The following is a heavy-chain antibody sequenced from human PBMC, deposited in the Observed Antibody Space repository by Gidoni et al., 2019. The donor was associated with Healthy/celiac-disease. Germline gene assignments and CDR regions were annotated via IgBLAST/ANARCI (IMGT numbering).Heavy chain of an antibody. Sequence: QVQLKESGPGLGKPSQTLSLTCAVSGGHIRSGGYSWSWIRPPPGKGLELIWYIYYSGSTYYNPSLKSRVTISVDTSKNQFSLKLSSVTAADTAVYYCAREGRSISWSGGFDYWGQGTLVTVSS. CDR1: GGHIRSGGYS. CDR2: IYYSGST. CDR3: AREGRSISWSGGFDY. J-gene: IGHJ4*02. V-gene: IGHV4-30-4*07. D-gene: IGHD6-13*01.